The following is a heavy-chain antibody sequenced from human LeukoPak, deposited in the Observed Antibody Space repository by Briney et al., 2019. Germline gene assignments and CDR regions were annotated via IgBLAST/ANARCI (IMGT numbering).Heavy chain of an antibody. D-gene: IGHD5-18*01. CDR3: ARERGFGYSYGPTFDY. J-gene: IGHJ4*02. Sequence: GGSLRLSCAASGFTFSSYSMNWVRQAPGEGLEWVSYISSSSSTIYYADSVKGRFTISRDNAKNSLYLRMNSLRAEDTAVYYCARERGFGYSYGPTFDYWGQGTLVTVSS. CDR1: GFTFSSYS. V-gene: IGHV3-48*01. CDR2: ISSSSSTI.